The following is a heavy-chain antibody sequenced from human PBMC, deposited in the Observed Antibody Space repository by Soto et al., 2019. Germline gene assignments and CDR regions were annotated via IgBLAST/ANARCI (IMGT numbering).Heavy chain of an antibody. CDR1: GCSISSYY. Sequence: SAETLSLTCTVSGCSISSYYWSWIRQPPGKGLEWIGYIYYSGSTNYNPSLKSRVTISVDTSKNQFSLKLSSVTAADTAVYYCARSHDILTGSYTLGYWGQGTLVTVSS. J-gene: IGHJ4*02. CDR3: ARSHDILTGSYTLGY. V-gene: IGHV4-59*01. CDR2: IYYSGST. D-gene: IGHD3-9*01.